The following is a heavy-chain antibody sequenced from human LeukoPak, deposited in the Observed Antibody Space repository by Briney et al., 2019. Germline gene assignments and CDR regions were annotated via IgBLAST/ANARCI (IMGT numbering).Heavy chain of an antibody. CDR2: ISSSSSYI. CDR3: AVVVVNDAFDI. D-gene: IGHD3-22*01. V-gene: IGHV3-21*01. CDR1: GFTFSSYA. Sequence: GGSLRLSCAASGFTFSSYAMSWVRQAPGKGLEWVSSISSSSSYIYYADSVKGRFTISRDNAKNSLYLQMNSLRAEDTAVYYCAVVVVNDAFDIWGQGTMVTVSS. J-gene: IGHJ3*02.